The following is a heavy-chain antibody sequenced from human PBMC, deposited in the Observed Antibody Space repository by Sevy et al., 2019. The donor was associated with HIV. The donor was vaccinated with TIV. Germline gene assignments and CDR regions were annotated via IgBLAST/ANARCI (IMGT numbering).Heavy chain of an antibody. CDR3: AKSLYYDSSGYLDY. CDR2: ISWDGGST. D-gene: IGHD3-22*01. CDR1: GFTFDDYA. J-gene: IGHJ4*02. V-gene: IGHV3-43D*03. Sequence: GGSLRLSCAASGFTFDDYAMHWVRQAPGKGLEWVSLISWDGGSTYYADSVKGRLTISRDNSKNSLYLQMNSLRAEDTALYYCAKSLYYDSSGYLDYWGQGTLVTVSS.